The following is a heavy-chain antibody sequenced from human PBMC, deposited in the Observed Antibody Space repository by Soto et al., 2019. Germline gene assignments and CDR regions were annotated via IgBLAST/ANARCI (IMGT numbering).Heavy chain of an antibody. CDR3: ARRPHYDFWSGYLGGGRFDP. CDR2: INHSGST. CDR1: GGSFSGYY. Sequence: SETLSLTCAVYGGSFSGYYWSWIRQPPGKGLEWIGEINHSGSTNYNPSLKSRVTISVDTSKNQFSLKLSSVTAADTAAYYCARRPHYDFWSGYLGGGRFDPWGQGTLVTVSS. D-gene: IGHD3-3*01. J-gene: IGHJ5*02. V-gene: IGHV4-34*01.